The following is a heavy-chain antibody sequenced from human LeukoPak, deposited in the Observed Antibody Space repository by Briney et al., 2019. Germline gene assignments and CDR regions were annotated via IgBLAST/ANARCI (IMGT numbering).Heavy chain of an antibody. CDR2: IKTDGSQI. CDR1: GYTFISYW. Sequence: GGSLRLSCVGSGYTFISYWMTWVRQAPGKGLEWVANIKTDGSQIYYVDSVKGRFTISRDNAKNSLYLQMNSLRAEDTAVYYCARDNSAEDTAWWFDPWGQGTLVTVSS. D-gene: IGHD1-14*01. CDR3: ARDNSAEDTAWWFDP. V-gene: IGHV3-7*01. J-gene: IGHJ5*02.